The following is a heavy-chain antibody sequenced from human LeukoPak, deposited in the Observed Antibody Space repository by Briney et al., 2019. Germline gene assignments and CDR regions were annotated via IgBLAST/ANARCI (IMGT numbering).Heavy chain of an antibody. V-gene: IGHV3-7*01. CDR2: IKQDESEK. D-gene: IGHD3-3*02. CDR3: ARVLAVTDAFDI. Sequence: GGSLRLSCVASGFMFSSHWMSWVRQAPGKGPEWVANIKQDESEKYYIDSVKGRFTISRDNAKNSLYLQMNSLRAEDTAVYYCARVLAVTDAFDIWGQGTMVTVSS. J-gene: IGHJ3*02. CDR1: GFMFSSHW.